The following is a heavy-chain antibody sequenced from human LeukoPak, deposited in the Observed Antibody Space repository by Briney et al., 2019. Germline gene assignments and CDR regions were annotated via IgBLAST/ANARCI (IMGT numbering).Heavy chain of an antibody. CDR1: GFTFNSYA. D-gene: IGHD4-17*01. CDR3: ARDRYGAYDFDS. CDR2: ITSGSYI. J-gene: IGHJ4*02. Sequence: GGSLRLSCVASGFTFNSYAMSWVRQAPGKGLEWVSSITSGSYIYYADSLKGRFTISRDNAKNSLYLQINSLRVEDTAIYYCARDRYGAYDFDSWGQGTLVTVSS. V-gene: IGHV3-21*01.